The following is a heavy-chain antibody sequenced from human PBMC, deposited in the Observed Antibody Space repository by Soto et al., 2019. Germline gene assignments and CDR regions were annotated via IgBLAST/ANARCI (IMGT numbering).Heavy chain of an antibody. CDR3: ARYRREAVAGYTLDN. V-gene: IGHV4-59*01. J-gene: IGHJ4*02. Sequence: SETLSLTCTVSGGSISSNYWTWTRQPPGKGLEWIGYVYNSGSTNYDPSLKSRVTISEDTSKSQFSLKVNSMTAADTAVYYCARYRREAVAGYTLDNWGQGILVTVSS. D-gene: IGHD6-13*01. CDR2: VYNSGST. CDR1: GGSISSNY.